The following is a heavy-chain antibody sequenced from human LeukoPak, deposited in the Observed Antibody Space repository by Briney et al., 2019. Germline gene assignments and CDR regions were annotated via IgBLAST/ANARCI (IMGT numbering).Heavy chain of an antibody. D-gene: IGHD7-27*01. J-gene: IGHJ4*02. CDR1: GGSFSGYY. V-gene: IGHV4-34*10. CDR2: IYPRGST. CDR3: ARFSPRAMGNYLDF. Sequence: SETLSLTCAVYGGSFSGYYWSWIRQPPGKGLEWIGYIYPRGSTYYNPSLKSRVILSPDKSANQFSLNLSSVTAADTAVYYCARFSPRAMGNYLDFWGQGTLVTVSS.